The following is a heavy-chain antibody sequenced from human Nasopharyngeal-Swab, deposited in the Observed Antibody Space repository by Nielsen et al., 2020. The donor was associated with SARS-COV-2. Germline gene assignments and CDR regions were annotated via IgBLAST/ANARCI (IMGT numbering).Heavy chain of an antibody. D-gene: IGHD3-22*01. CDR3: ARDYYDNYDSDY. J-gene: IGHJ4*02. Sequence: WVRQAPGQGLEWVGCINPDSGDTQYAQKFQGRVTVTSDRSRSTAYIALSRLRSDDTAVYYCARDYYDNYDSDYWGQGTLGTVSS. CDR2: INPDSGDT. V-gene: IGHV1-2*02.